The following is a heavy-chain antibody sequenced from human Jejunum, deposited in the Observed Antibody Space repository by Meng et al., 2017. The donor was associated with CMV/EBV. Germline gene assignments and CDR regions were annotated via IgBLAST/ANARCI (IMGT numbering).Heavy chain of an antibody. V-gene: IGHV1-69*02. CDR1: GGTVNTYT. D-gene: IGHD3-10*01. J-gene: IGHJ3*02. Sequence: KASGGTVNTYTFKWVRQAPGRGLEWMGGIIPYLGEPTYAQTFQDRVTISADRSSTAYMELRSLMSEDTAVYYCAGRGPYGRALHIWGQGTLVTVSS. CDR2: IIPYLGEP. CDR3: AGRGPYGRALHI.